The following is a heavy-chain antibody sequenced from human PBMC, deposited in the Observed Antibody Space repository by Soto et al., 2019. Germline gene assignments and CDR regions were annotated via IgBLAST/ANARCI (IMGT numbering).Heavy chain of an antibody. V-gene: IGHV1-69*01. CDR3: ASARFLIGGFRSNLCFFDS. D-gene: IGHD2-15*01. J-gene: IGHJ4*02. CDR1: GGTFRTDA. CDR2: IIPMLRTA. Sequence: QVQLVQSGAEVKKPGSSVRVSCKASGGTFRTDAFSWVRQAPGQGLEWMGGIIPMLRTANYTQKFQGRVTITADDSTSTAYMELSGLRFEDTAVYYCASARFLIGGFRSNLCFFDSWGQGTLVIVSS.